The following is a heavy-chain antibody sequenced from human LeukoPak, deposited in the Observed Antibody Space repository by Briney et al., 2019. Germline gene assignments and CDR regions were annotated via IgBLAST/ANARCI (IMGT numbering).Heavy chain of an antibody. J-gene: IGHJ4*02. CDR3: ARRSAYSSSSALNS. CDR2: INHSGGT. Sequence: SETLSLTCAVYGGSFGGYYWSWVRQPPGRGLEWIGQINHSGGTNYNPSLKSRVTISVDTSNNHFSLKMNSVTAADTAVYYCARRSAYSSSSALNSWGQGTLVTVSS. D-gene: IGHD6-6*01. V-gene: IGHV4-34*01. CDR1: GGSFGGYY.